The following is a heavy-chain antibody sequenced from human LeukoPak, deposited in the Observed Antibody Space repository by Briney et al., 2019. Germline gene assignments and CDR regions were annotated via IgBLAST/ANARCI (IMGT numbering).Heavy chain of an antibody. D-gene: IGHD1-26*01. J-gene: IGHJ4*02. CDR1: GFTFSSYG. CDR2: ISYDGSNK. V-gene: IGHV3-30*03. Sequence: GRSLRLSCAASGFTFSSYGMHWVRQAPGKGLEWVAVISYDGSNKYYADSVKGRFTISRDNSKNTLYLQMNSLRAEDTAVYYCAVGATTDFDYWGQGTLVTVSS. CDR3: AVGATTDFDY.